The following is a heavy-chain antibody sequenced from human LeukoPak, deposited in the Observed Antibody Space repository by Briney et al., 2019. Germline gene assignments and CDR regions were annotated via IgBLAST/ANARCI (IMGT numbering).Heavy chain of an antibody. D-gene: IGHD1-26*01. CDR2: IYSGGST. CDR1: GLIVSSNY. CDR3: ARDQPSGSYYYYYGMDA. Sequence: GGSLRLSCAASGLIVSSNYMNWVRQAPGKGLEWVSVIYSGGSTYYADSVKGRFTISRDNSKNTLYLQMNSLRAEDTAVYYCARDQPSGSYYYYYGMDAWGQGTTVTVSS. J-gene: IGHJ6*02. V-gene: IGHV3-53*01.